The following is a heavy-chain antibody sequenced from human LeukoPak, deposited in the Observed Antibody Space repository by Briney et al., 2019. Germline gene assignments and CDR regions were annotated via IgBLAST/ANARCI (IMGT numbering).Heavy chain of an antibody. D-gene: IGHD6-25*01. CDR3: AHGVVAAGNRHFDY. Sequence: SGPTLVNPTQTLTLTCSFSGFSPSTSGVAVGWIRQPPGGALEWLAVTYWNDDERYSPSLKSRLTITRDTSKNQVALTMTNMDPVDTATYYCAHGVVAAGNRHFDYWGQGTLVTVSS. J-gene: IGHJ4*02. CDR2: TYWNDDE. V-gene: IGHV2-5*01. CDR1: GFSPSTSGVA.